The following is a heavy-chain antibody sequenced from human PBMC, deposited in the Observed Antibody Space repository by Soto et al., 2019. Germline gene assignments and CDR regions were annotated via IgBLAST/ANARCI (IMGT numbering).Heavy chain of an antibody. D-gene: IGHD3-3*01. V-gene: IGHV4-39*01. Sequence: PSETLSLTCTASGGSFTGNNYFWSWIRQPPGKGLEWVGSLFYGGMTYYAPSLKSRVTISEDTSKSQFSLRLHSVTAADTAVYYCARGPTPFWSSYRFSYFDSWGQGTLVTVSS. J-gene: IGHJ4*02. CDR2: LFYGGMT. CDR1: GGSFTGNNYF. CDR3: ARGPTPFWSSYRFSYFDS.